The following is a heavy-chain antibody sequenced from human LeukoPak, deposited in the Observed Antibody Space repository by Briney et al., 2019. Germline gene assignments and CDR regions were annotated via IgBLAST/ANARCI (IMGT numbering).Heavy chain of an antibody. CDR3: ARADPRELSVWFDP. V-gene: IGHV4-59*01. D-gene: IGHD3-16*02. J-gene: IGHJ5*02. CDR2: IYYSGST. CDR1: GGSISSYY. Sequence: SETLSLTCTVSGGSISSYYWSWIRQPPGKGLEWIGYIYYSGSTNYNPSLKSRVTISVDTSKNQFSLKLSSVTAADTAVYYCARADPRELSVWFDPWGQGTLVTVSS.